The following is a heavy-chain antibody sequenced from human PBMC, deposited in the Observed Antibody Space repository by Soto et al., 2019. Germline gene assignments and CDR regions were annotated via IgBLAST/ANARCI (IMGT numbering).Heavy chain of an antibody. CDR2: INHSGST. J-gene: IGHJ3*02. Sequence: PSETLSLTCAVYGGSFSGYYWSWIRQPPGKGLEWIGEINHSGSTNYNPSLKSRVTISVDTSKNQFSLKLSSVTAADTAVYYCARGLACGNYYGLGSQVPACDQRVGFDIWGQGTMVPVSS. D-gene: IGHD3-10*01. CDR1: GGSFSGYY. CDR3: ARGLACGNYYGLGSQVPACDQRVGFDI. V-gene: IGHV4-34*01.